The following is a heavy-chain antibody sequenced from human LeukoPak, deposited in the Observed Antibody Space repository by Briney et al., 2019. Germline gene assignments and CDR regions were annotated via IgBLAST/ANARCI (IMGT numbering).Heavy chain of an antibody. CDR2: IYYSEST. V-gene: IGHV4-39*01. J-gene: IGHJ4*02. D-gene: IGHD2-15*01. CDR3: ARQGYCSDGSCYKDFDY. Sequence: KPSETLSLTCTVSGRSISSSSYYWGWIRQPPGKGREWIGSIYYSESTYYNPSLKSRVTISVDTSKNQFPLKLSSVTAADTAVYYCARQGYCSDGSCYKDFDYWGQGTLVTVSS. CDR1: GRSISSSSYY.